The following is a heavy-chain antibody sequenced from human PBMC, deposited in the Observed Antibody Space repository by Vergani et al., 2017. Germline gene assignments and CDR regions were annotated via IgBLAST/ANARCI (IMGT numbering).Heavy chain of an antibody. D-gene: IGHD2-21*02. CDR3: AKDMGPYCGGDCYSGFDYGMDV. J-gene: IGHJ6*02. Sequence: EVRLVESGGVVVQPGGSLRLSCAASGFTFDDYTMHWVRQAPGKGLEWVSLISWDGGSTYYADSVKGRFTISRDNSKNSLYLQMNSLRTEDTALYYCAKDMGPYCGGDCYSGFDYGMDVWGQGTTVTVSS. V-gene: IGHV3-43*01. CDR1: GFTFDDYT. CDR2: ISWDGGST.